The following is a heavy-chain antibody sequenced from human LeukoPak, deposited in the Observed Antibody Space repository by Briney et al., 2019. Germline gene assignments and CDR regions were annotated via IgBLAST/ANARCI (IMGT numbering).Heavy chain of an antibody. D-gene: IGHD2-2*01. J-gene: IGHJ4*02. CDR3: ARVSRTSCYGCFDY. V-gene: IGHV3-48*03. Sequence: RGGSLRLSCAASGFTFSSYAMSWVRQAPGKGLEWVSYISSSGSTIYYADSVKGRFTISRDNAKNSLYLQMNSLRAEDTAVYYCARVSRTSCYGCFDYWGQGTLVTVSS. CDR2: ISSSGSTI. CDR1: GFTFSSYA.